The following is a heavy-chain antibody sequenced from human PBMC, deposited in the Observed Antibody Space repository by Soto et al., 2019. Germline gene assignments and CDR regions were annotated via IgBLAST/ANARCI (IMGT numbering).Heavy chain of an antibody. J-gene: IGHJ4*02. V-gene: IGHV4-30-4*01. D-gene: IGHD2-15*01. CDR1: GVSISSGNYY. CDR2: ISYSGNT. Sequence: SSETLSLTCTVSGVSISSGNYYWRWIRQPPGKGLEWIGFISYSGNTYYSTSLKSRVTISVDTSKSQFSLNLSFVTAADTAVYYCATMGTPATGLYFFDYWGQGSLVTVS. CDR3: ATMGTPATGLYFFDY.